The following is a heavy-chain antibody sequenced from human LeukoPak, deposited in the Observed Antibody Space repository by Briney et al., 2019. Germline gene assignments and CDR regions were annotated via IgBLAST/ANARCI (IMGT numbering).Heavy chain of an antibody. CDR1: GGTFGSYA. Sequence: SVKVSCKASGGTFGSYAISWVRQAPGQGLEWMGRIIPILGIANYAQKFQGRVTITADKSTSTAYMELSSLRSEDTAVYYCARGDYGDSPFDYWGQGTLVTVSS. V-gene: IGHV1-69*04. D-gene: IGHD4-17*01. CDR3: ARGDYGDSPFDY. J-gene: IGHJ4*02. CDR2: IIPILGIA.